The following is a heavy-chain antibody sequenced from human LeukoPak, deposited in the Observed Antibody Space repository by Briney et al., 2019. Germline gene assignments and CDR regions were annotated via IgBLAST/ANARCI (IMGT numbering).Heavy chain of an antibody. D-gene: IGHD5-24*01. CDR2: IIPIFGTA. CDR3: ARDRGMATENSGFDY. Sequence: AASVKVSSKASGGTFSSYAISWVRQAPGQGLEWMGGIIPIFGTANYAQKFQGRVTITTDESTSTAYMELSSLRSEDTAVYYCARDRGMATENSGFDYWGQGTLVTVSS. V-gene: IGHV1-69*05. CDR1: GGTFSSYA. J-gene: IGHJ4*02.